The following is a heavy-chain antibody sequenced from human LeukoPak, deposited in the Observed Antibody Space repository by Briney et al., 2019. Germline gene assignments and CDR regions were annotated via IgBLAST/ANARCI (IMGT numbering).Heavy chain of an antibody. D-gene: IGHD3-22*01. V-gene: IGHV4-4*07. Sequence: SETLSLTCTVSGGSISSYYWSWIRQPAGKGLEWIGRICTSGSTNYNPSLKSRVTMSVDTSKNQFSLKLCSVTAADTAVYYCAGVEERLFDGAFGIWGQGTMVTVSS. CDR1: GGSISSYY. CDR2: ICTSGST. J-gene: IGHJ3*02. CDR3: AGVEERLFDGAFGI.